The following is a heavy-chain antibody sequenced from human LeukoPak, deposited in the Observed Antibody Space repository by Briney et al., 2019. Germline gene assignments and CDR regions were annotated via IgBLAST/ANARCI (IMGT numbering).Heavy chain of an antibody. Sequence: GGSLRLSCAASGFTFTSYSMNWVRQAPGKGLEWVSVIYSGGNIYYIDSVKGRFTISRDTSKNTLYLQMNSLRAEDTAVYFCASRHCSGGGCYFAGADPFDYWGQGTLVTVSS. J-gene: IGHJ4*02. CDR3: ASRHCSGGGCYFAGADPFDY. CDR2: IYSGGNI. CDR1: GFTFTSYS. V-gene: IGHV3-53*01. D-gene: IGHD2-15*01.